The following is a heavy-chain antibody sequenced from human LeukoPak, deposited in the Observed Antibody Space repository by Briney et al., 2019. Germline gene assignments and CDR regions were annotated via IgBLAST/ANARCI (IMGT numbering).Heavy chain of an antibody. J-gene: IGHJ4*02. CDR1: GYSISSGYY. Sequence: KPSETLSLTCAVSGYSISSGYYWGWIRQPPGKGLEWIGRIYTSGSTNYNPSLKSRVTMSVDTSKNQFSLKLSSVTAADTAVYYCARVGGSFHFDYWGQGTLVTVSS. V-gene: IGHV4-38-2*01. D-gene: IGHD1-26*01. CDR2: IYTSGST. CDR3: ARVGGSFHFDY.